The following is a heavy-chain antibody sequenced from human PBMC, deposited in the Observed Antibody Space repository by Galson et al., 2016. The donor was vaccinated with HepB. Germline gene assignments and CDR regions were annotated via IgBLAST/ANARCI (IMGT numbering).Heavy chain of an antibody. CDR2: INPYKGDT. D-gene: IGHD2-15*01. Sequence: SVKVSCKASGYRFSLHGISWVRQAPGQGLEWMGWINPYKGDTNYAQKLQGRVTMTTYTSTSAAYMELRSLRSDDTAVYYCARVHCSGASCYAYGGVDYWGQGTRGSVSS. CDR3: ARVHCSGASCYAYGGVDY. CDR1: GYRFSLHG. J-gene: IGHJ4*02. V-gene: IGHV1-18*01.